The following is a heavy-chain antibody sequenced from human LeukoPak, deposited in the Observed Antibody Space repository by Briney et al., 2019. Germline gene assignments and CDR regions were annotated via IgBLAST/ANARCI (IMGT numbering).Heavy chain of an antibody. V-gene: IGHV3-23*01. Sequence: GGSLRLSCAASGFTFSTYAMSWVRQAPGKGLEWVSSISNSGGTTYYADSVKGRFTISRDNSRNTLVLQMNSLRAEDTAVYYCARQYQLLSEYYYFDYWGQGTLVTVSS. CDR2: ISNSGGTT. CDR1: GFTFSTYA. D-gene: IGHD2-2*01. CDR3: ARQYQLLSEYYYFDY. J-gene: IGHJ4*02.